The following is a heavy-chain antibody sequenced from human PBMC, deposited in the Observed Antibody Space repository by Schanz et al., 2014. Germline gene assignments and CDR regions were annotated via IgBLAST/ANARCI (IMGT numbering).Heavy chain of an antibody. V-gene: IGHV1-3*04. CDR3: AKAEYDILTDSYSRLDP. D-gene: IGHD3-9*01. CDR1: EYSFTSYS. Sequence: QVQLVQSGAEVKKPGASVRVSCKASEYSFTSYSMHWVRQAPGQRLEWMGWINTGSGDTKYSQNFQGRVTITRDTSASTAYMELSSLRSDDTAVYYCAKAEYDILTDSYSRLDPWGQGTLVTVSS. J-gene: IGHJ5*02. CDR2: INTGSGDT.